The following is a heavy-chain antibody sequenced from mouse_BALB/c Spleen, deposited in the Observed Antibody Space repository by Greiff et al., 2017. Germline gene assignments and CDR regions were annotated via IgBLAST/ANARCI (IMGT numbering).Heavy chain of an antibody. CDR3: ARGWLRGYAMDY. CDR1: GFTFSSFG. D-gene: IGHD2-2*01. J-gene: IGHJ4*01. V-gene: IGHV5-17*02. CDR2: ISSGSSTI. Sequence: VQLKESGGGLVQPGGSRKLSCAASGFTFSSFGMHWVRQAPEKGLEWVAYISSGSSTIYYADTVKGRFTISRDNPKNTLFLQMTSLRSEDTAMYYCARGWLRGYAMDYWGQGTSVTVSS.